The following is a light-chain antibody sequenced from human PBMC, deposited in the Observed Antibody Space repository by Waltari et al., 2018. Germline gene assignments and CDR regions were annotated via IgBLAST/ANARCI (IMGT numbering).Light chain of an antibody. CDR3: QQFYTIPPT. V-gene: IGKV4-1*01. J-gene: IGKJ1*01. Sequence: DIVMTQSPDSLAVSLGERATINCKASQNGSYSSDRRRCIAWYQQKSGQSPKLLIYWGSVRESGVPDRFSGSGSGADFSLTISGLQAEDVAVYYCQQFYTIPPTFGPGTRVDLK. CDR2: WGS. CDR1: QNGSYSSDRRRC.